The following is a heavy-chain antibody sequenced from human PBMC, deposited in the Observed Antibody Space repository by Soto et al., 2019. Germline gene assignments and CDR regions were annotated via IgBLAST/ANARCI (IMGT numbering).Heavy chain of an antibody. V-gene: IGHV4-59*01. J-gene: IGHJ4*02. CDR3: AREDDYSFDY. CDR1: GGSISSYC. Sequence: SETLSLTCTVSGGSISSYCWSWIRQPPGKGLEWIGYIYYSGSTNYNPSLKSRVTISVDTSRNQFSLKLSSVTAADTAVYYCAREDDYSFDYWGQGTLVTVSS. CDR2: IYYSGST. D-gene: IGHD2-21*02.